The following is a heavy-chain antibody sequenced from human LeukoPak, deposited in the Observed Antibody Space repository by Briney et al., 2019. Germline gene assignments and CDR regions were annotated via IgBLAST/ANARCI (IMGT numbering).Heavy chain of an antibody. J-gene: IGHJ4*02. CDR1: GFTFSSYW. V-gene: IGHV3-74*01. CDR3: ATEMYYYDSSGSAIDY. Sequence: GGTLRLSCAASGFTFSSYWMHWVRQAPGKGLVWVSRINSDGSSTSYADSVKGRFTISRDNAKNTLYLQMNSLRAEDTAVYYCATEMYYYDSSGSAIDYWGQGTLVTVSS. D-gene: IGHD3-22*01. CDR2: INSDGSST.